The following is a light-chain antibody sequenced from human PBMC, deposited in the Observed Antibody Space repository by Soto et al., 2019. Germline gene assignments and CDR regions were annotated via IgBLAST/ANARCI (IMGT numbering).Light chain of an antibody. J-gene: IGKJ4*01. CDR3: MQRIEFPYT. CDR2: TSS. V-gene: IGKV2-40*01. CDR1: QSLLDSDDGNTY. Sequence: DIVMTQTPLSLPVTPGEPASISCRSSQSLLDSDDGNTYLDWYLQKPAQSPPLLIYTSSYRASGVPDSFSGSGSDTDFSLKISRVEPEDVGVYYCMQRIEFPYTFGGGTKVEIK.